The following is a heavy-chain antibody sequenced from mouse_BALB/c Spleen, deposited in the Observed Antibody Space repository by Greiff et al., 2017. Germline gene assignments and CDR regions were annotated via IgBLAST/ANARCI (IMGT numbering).Heavy chain of an antibody. D-gene: IGHD1-1*01. CDR3: ARCTTVVNYFDY. CDR1: GYTFTDYW. Sequence: QVQLQQPGAELVMPGASVKMSCKASGYTFTDYWMHWVKQRPGQGLEWIGAIDTSDSYTSYNQKFKGKATLTVDESSSTAYMQLSSLTSEDSAVYYCARCTTVVNYFDYWGQGTTLTVSS. V-gene: IGHV1-69*01. J-gene: IGHJ2*01. CDR2: IDTSDSYT.